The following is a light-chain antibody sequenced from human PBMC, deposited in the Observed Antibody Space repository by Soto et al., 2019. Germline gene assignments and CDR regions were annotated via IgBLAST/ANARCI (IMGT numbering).Light chain of an antibody. CDR2: DAS. J-gene: IGKJ1*01. V-gene: IGKV3-11*01. Sequence: EIVLTQSPATLSLSPGERATLSCRASQSVSSYIAWYQQKPDQAPSLLIYDASNRATGIPARFSGSGSGTDFTLTISSLEPEDFAVYYCQQRSNWPTTFGQGTKV. CDR3: QQRSNWPTT. CDR1: QSVSSY.